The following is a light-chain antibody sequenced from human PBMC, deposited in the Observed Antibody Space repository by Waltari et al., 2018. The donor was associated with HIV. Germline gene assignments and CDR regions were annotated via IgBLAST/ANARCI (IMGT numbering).Light chain of an antibody. V-gene: IGLV1-47*01. CDR2: RNN. J-gene: IGLJ1*01. CDR1: SPNIGRNY. Sequence: QSVLTQPPTASGTPGQRDTISCSGCSPNIGRNYVYWHQQLPGTAPKLLIYRNNQRPSGVPDRFSGSKSGTSASLAINGLQSEDEADYYCAAWNDSLSGYVFGTGTKVTVL. CDR3: AAWNDSLSGYV.